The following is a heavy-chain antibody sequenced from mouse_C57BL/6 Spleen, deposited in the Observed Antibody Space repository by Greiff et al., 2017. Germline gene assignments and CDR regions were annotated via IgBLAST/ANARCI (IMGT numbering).Heavy chain of an antibody. CDR1: GYTFTDYY. CDR2: INPYNGGT. J-gene: IGHJ4*01. CDR3: ARSTGNYYAMDY. Sequence: VQLQQSGPVLVKPGASVKMSCKASGYTFTDYYMNWVKQSHGKSLEWIGVINPYNGGTSYNQKFKGKATLTVDKSSSTAYMELNSLTSEDSAVXYCARSTGNYYAMDYWGQGTSGTGSS. V-gene: IGHV1-19*01. D-gene: IGHD2-1*01.